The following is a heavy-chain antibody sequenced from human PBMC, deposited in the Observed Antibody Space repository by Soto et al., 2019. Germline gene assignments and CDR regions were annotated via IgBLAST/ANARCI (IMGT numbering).Heavy chain of an antibody. D-gene: IGHD3-16*02. CDR1: GGTFSSYA. V-gene: IGHV1-69*13. CDR2: IIPIFGTA. Sequence: RASVKVSCKASGGTFSSYAISWVRQAPGQGLEWMGGIIPIFGTANYAQKFQGRVTITADESTSTAYMELSSLRSEDTAVYYCARTFISYYYYYGMDVWGQGTTVTVSS. CDR3: ARTFISYYYYYGMDV. J-gene: IGHJ6*02.